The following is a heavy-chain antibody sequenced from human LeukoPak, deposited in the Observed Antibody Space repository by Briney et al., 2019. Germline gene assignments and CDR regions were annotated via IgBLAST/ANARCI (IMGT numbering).Heavy chain of an antibody. CDR2: IGISSGNT. D-gene: IGHD5-12*01. J-gene: IGHJ4*02. CDR3: TTKVIRGNSGDDYDD. V-gene: IGHV3-48*01. Sequence: GGSLRLSCAASGFNFIDYSMNWVRQAPWKGLEWISYIGISSGNTKYADSVKGRFTISRDDSKSTLYLQMNSLRAEDTAVYYCTTKVIRGNSGDDYDDWGQGTLVTVSS. CDR1: GFNFIDYS.